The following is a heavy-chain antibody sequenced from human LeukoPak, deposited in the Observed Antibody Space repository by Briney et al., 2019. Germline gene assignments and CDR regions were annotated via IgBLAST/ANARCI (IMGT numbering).Heavy chain of an antibody. CDR3: TTGAIAGSGSYYFGYYDY. J-gene: IGHJ4*02. V-gene: IGHV3-15*01. D-gene: IGHD3-10*01. CDR1: GFTVNNAW. CDR2: IKSKTDGGTT. Sequence: GGSLRLSCAASGFTVNNAWMSWVRQAPGRGLEWVGRIKSKTDGGTTDYAATVKGSFIISRDDSVNTLYQQMNSLVSGDTALYYCTTGAIAGSGSYYFGYYDYWGQGTVVTVSS.